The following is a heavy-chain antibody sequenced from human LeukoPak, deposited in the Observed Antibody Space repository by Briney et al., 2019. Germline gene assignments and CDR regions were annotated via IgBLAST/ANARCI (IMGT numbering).Heavy chain of an antibody. Sequence: PSETLSLTCTVSGGSISSYYWSWIRQPPGKGLEWIGYIYYSGSTNYNPPLKSRVTISVDTSKNQFSLKLSSVTAADTAVYYCARQYCSSTSCYAGWFDPWGQGTLVTVSS. CDR2: IYYSGST. D-gene: IGHD2-2*01. CDR1: GGSISSYY. CDR3: ARQYCSSTSCYAGWFDP. J-gene: IGHJ5*02. V-gene: IGHV4-59*08.